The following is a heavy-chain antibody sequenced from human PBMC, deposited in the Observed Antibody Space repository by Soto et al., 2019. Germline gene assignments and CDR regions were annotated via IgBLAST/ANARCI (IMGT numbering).Heavy chain of an antibody. J-gene: IGHJ4*02. Sequence: GWSLRLCCAASGFTFYNYGMHWFCQDPGKGLEWVALIWHDGSNKGYADTVKGRFTISRDNSKNTLNLQMNSLRVEDTAVYYCTRAAIKGELLDYWGQGTQVTVSS. V-gene: IGHV3-33*01. CDR3: TRAAIKGELLDY. CDR1: GFTFYNYG. CDR2: IWHDGSNK. D-gene: IGHD1-26*01.